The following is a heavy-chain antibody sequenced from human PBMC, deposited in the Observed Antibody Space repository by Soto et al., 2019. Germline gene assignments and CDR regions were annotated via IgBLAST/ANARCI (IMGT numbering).Heavy chain of an antibody. CDR3: ARVVAATPQTWFDP. Sequence: SETLSLTCTVSGGPISSYYWSWIRQPPGKGLEWIGYIYYSGSTNYNPSLKSRVTISVDTSKNQFSLKLSSVTAADTAVYYCARVVAATPQTWFDPWGQGTLVTVSS. V-gene: IGHV4-59*01. CDR1: GGPISSYY. J-gene: IGHJ5*02. D-gene: IGHD2-15*01. CDR2: IYYSGST.